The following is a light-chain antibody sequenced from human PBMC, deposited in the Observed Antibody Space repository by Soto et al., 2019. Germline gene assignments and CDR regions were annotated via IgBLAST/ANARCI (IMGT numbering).Light chain of an antibody. J-gene: IGKJ4*01. CDR2: MAS. CDR1: QSISSW. CDR3: QQYNRFSA. V-gene: IGKV1-5*03. Sequence: DIQMTQSPSTLSAYVGDRVTITCRASQSISSWLAWYQQQPGKAPRLLIYMASTLESGVPSRFSGSGSGTEFTLTISSLQPDDFATYYCQQYNRFSAFGGGTKVEIK.